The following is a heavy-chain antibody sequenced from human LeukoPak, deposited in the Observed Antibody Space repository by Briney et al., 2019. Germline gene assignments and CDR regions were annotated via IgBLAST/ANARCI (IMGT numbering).Heavy chain of an antibody. Sequence: GGSLRLSCAASGFTFGDYYMGWIRQAPGKGLEWVSYISSSGSSVYYADSVKGRFTISRDNAKNSLYLQMNSLRAEDTAVYDCARAGVDSRGYYQGFDYWGQGTLVTVSS. V-gene: IGHV3-11*04. CDR2: ISSSGSSV. D-gene: IGHD3-22*01. CDR3: ARAGVDSRGYYQGFDY. J-gene: IGHJ4*02. CDR1: GFTFGDYY.